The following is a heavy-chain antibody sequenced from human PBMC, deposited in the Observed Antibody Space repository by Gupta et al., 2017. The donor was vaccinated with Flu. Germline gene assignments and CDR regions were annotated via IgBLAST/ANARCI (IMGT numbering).Heavy chain of an antibody. V-gene: IGHV3-15*01. J-gene: IGHJ4*02. CDR3: TTDIHGSFDV. D-gene: IGHD5-12*01. Sequence: AASGFTFSTAWMSWVRQAPGKCLEWGGRMNKKTDGGTTDYGAPVKGRLTISRDVSKNTLYLQMNSLKTEDTAVYYCTTDIHGSFDVWGQGTLVTVSS. CDR1: GFTFSTAW. CDR2: MNKKTDGGTT.